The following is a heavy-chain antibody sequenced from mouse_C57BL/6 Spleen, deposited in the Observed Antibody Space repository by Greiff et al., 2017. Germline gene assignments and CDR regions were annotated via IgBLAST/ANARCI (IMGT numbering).Heavy chain of an antibody. V-gene: IGHV1-15*01. CDR2: IDPETGGT. Sequence: QVQLQQSGAELVRPGASVTLSCKASGYTFTDYEMHWVKQTPVHGLEWIGAIDPETGGTASNQKFKGKAILTADKSSSTAYMELRSLTSEDSAVYYCTRLYSNSAWFAYWGQGTLVTVSA. CDR3: TRLYSNSAWFAY. J-gene: IGHJ3*01. D-gene: IGHD2-5*01. CDR1: GYTFTDYE.